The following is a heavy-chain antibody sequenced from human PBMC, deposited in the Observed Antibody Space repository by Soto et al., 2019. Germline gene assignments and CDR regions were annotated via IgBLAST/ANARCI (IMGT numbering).Heavy chain of an antibody. CDR3: ASTYSTSWYWFDP. D-gene: IGHD6-13*01. CDR2: IFSNDEK. CDR1: GFSLSNAGLG. J-gene: IGHJ5*02. Sequence: QVTVKESGPVLVKPTETLTLTCTVSGFSLSNAGLGVSWIRQPPGKALEWLAHIFSNDEKSYSTSLKSRLTISKDTSKGQVVLTMTNMDPVDTATYYCASTYSTSWYWFDPWGQGTLVTVSS. V-gene: IGHV2-26*04.